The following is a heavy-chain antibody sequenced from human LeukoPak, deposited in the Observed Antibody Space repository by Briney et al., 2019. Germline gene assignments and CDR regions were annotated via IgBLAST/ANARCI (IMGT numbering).Heavy chain of an antibody. J-gene: IGHJ5*02. Sequence: PSETLSLTCTVSGGSISSYYWSWIRQPPGKGLEWIGYIYYSGSTNYNPSLKSRVTISVDTSKNQFSLKLSSVTAADTAVYYCSRVSRNYDWFDPWGQGTLVTVSS. CDR2: IYYSGST. CDR3: SRVSRNYDWFDP. CDR1: GGSISSYY. V-gene: IGHV4-59*01. D-gene: IGHD1-7*01.